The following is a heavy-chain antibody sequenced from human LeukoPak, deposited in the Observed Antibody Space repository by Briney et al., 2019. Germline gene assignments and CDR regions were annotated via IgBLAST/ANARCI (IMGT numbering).Heavy chain of an antibody. V-gene: IGHV3-21*01. D-gene: IGHD2-2*01. CDR3: ASDLPAATG. Sequence: PGGSLRLSCAASGFTFSCYSMNWVRQAPGKGLEWVSSISSSSDYKFYADLVKGRFTISRDNAKHSLYLQMNSLRAVDKAVYYCASDLPAATGWGQGTLVTVT. J-gene: IGHJ4*02. CDR2: ISSSSDYK. CDR1: GFTFSCYS.